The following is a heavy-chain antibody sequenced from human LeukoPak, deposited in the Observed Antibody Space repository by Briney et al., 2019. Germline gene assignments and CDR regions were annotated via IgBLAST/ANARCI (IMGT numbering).Heavy chain of an antibody. CDR1: GFTFSTYW. V-gene: IGHV3-7*02. J-gene: IGHJ5*02. D-gene: IGHD2-15*01. CDR2: ISQDGSEK. Sequence: GGSLRLSCAASGFTFSTYWMSWVRQAPGKGLEWVANISQDGSEKYYVDSVKGRFTISRDNAKNSLYLQMNSLRAEDTAVYYCARADIVVVVAAFDPWGHGTLVTVSS. CDR3: ARADIVVVVAAFDP.